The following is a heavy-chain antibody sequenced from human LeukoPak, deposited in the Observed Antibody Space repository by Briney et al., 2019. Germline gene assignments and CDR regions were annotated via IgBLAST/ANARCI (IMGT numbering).Heavy chain of an antibody. J-gene: IGHJ4*02. Sequence: PGESLRLSCAASGFTVSSNYMSWVRQAPGKGLEWVSVIYSSDKTYYADSVKGRFTISRDNSKNTLYLQMNRLRVEDTAMYYCASRGFTYGTEYWGQGNLVTVSS. V-gene: IGHV3-66*01. CDR2: IYSSDKT. CDR1: GFTVSSNY. D-gene: IGHD5-18*01. CDR3: ASRGFTYGTEY.